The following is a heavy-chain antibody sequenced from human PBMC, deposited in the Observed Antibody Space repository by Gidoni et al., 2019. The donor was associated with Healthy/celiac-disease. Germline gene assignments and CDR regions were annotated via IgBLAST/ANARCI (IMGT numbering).Heavy chain of an antibody. Sequence: EVQLVESGGGLVKPGGSLRLSCAASGFTFSSYSMNWVRQAPGKELEWVSSISSSSSYIYYADSVKGRFTISRDNAKNSLYLKMNSLRAEDTAVYYCARDRDGDLYFDYWGQGTLVTVSS. J-gene: IGHJ4*02. CDR1: GFTFSSYS. V-gene: IGHV3-21*01. CDR3: ARDRDGDLYFDY. D-gene: IGHD4-17*01. CDR2: ISSSSSYI.